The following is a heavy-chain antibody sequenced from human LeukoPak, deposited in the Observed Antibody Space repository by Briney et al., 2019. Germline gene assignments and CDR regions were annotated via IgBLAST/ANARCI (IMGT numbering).Heavy chain of an antibody. D-gene: IGHD3-22*01. CDR1: GFTFSAYG. J-gene: IGHJ6*03. Sequence: GGSLRLSCAASGFTFSAYGMTWVRQAPGKGLEWVSVITHSSDTAYYADSVKGRFTISRDNSKNTLFLQMNSLRAEDTAVYYCAKGYDTTYYFYYFMDVWGKGTTVTISS. V-gene: IGHV3-23*01. CDR3: AKGYDTTYYFYYFMDV. CDR2: ITHSSDTA.